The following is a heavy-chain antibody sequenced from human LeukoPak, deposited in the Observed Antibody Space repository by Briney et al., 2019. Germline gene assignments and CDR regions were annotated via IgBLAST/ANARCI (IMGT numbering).Heavy chain of an antibody. V-gene: IGHV4-39*02. J-gene: IGHJ5*02. Sequence: SETLSLTCRVSGASINSGSNYWGWIRQPPGKTLEWIGSIYSSGSTYYNPSLKSRVIIMIDTPKNHFSLTLSSVTAADTAVYYCARASCGGGTRYDSRGWFDPWGQGTLVTVSS. D-gene: IGHD2-15*01. CDR3: ARASCGGGTRYDSRGWFDP. CDR1: GASINSGSNY. CDR2: IYSSGST.